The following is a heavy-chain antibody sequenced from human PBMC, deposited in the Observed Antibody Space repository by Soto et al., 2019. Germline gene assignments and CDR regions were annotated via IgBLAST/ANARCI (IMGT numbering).Heavy chain of an antibody. Sequence: PGGSLRLSCAASGFTFSSYEMNWVRQAPGKGLEWVSYISSSSSTIYYADSVKSRFTISRDNAKNTLYLQMNSLRAEDTAVYYCARDTTVVRGYYYGMDVWGQGTTVTVSS. CDR1: GFTFSSYE. J-gene: IGHJ6*02. CDR3: ARDTTVVRGYYYGMDV. D-gene: IGHD4-17*01. V-gene: IGHV3-48*03. CDR2: ISSSSSTI.